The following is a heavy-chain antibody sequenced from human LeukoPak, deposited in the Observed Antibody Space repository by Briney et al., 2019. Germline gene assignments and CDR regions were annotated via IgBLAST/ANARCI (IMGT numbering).Heavy chain of an antibody. CDR2: ISITRSSI. Sequence: PGRSLRLSCAASGFTFSSYSMNWVRQAPGKGLEWLSYISITRSSIYYAGSLKCRFTISRHNAKNSLYLQMNSLRAEDTASYCCARVIGSYGDSAYWGQGTLVTVSS. CDR3: ARVIGSYGDSAY. CDR1: GFTFSSYS. V-gene: IGHV3-48*04. D-gene: IGHD5-18*01. J-gene: IGHJ4*02.